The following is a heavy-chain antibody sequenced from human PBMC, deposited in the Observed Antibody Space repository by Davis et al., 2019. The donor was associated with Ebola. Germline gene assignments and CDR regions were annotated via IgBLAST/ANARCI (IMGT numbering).Heavy chain of an antibody. CDR2: MNPNSGDT. CDR3: ARGTRVMDV. J-gene: IGHJ6*03. Sequence: AASVKVSCKASGYTFTNYDLNWVRQATGQGLEWMGWMNPNSGDTGYAQEFQGRVTMTRNTSISTAYMELSSLRSEDTAVYHCARGTRVMDVWGKGTAVTVSS. CDR1: GYTFTNYD. V-gene: IGHV1-8*01.